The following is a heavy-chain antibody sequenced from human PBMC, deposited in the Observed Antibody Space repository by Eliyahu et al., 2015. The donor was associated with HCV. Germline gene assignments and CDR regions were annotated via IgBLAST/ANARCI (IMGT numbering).Heavy chain of an antibody. J-gene: IGHJ5*02. CDR3: AFCFDTDCYGNFDP. CDR2: IVLGTGST. CDR1: GFPFSGSA. Sequence: QRQLVQSGPEAKTSGTSVKVSCKASGFPFSGSAVQWVRQVPGQRPEWIGWIVLGTGSTHYAQRFQERVTIYSDRSASITYMELSYLGPEDTAIYYCAFCFDTDCYGNFDPWGQGTLVTVSA. D-gene: IGHD2-21*02. V-gene: IGHV1-58*01.